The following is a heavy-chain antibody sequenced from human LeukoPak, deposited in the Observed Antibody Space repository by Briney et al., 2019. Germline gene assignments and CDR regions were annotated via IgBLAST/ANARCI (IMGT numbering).Heavy chain of an antibody. CDR1: GFTFSSYS. D-gene: IGHD3-9*01. V-gene: IGHV3-48*01. CDR3: ARDRGLRYFDWFGVDAFDI. CDR2: ISSSSSTI. J-gene: IGHJ3*02. Sequence: GGSLRLSCAASGFTFSSYSMNWVRQAPGKGLEWVSYISSSSSTIYYADSVKGRFTISRDNAKNSLYLQMNSLRAEDTAVYYCARDRGLRYFDWFGVDAFDIWGQGTMVTVSS.